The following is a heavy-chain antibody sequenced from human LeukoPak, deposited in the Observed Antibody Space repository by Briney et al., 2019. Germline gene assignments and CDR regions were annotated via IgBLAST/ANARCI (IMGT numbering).Heavy chain of an antibody. J-gene: IGHJ4*02. V-gene: IGHV3-48*01. CDR1: GFILSSYS. Sequence: GGSLRLSCAASGFILSSYSMTWVRQAPGKGLEWISYISGDSGSIYYGDSVKGRFTISRDNAKNSLYLQMNSLRAEDTAVYYCARGADGSCTLFDYWGQGTLVTVSS. CDR2: ISGDSGSI. CDR3: ARGADGSCTLFDY. D-gene: IGHD1-26*01.